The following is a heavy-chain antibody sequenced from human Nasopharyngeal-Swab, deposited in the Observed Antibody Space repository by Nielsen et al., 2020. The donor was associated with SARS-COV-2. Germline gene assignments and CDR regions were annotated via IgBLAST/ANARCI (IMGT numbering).Heavy chain of an antibody. D-gene: IGHD2-21*02. V-gene: IGHV3-21*01. Sequence: GESLKISCAASGFTSSSYSMNWVRQAPGKGLEWVSSISSSSSYIYYADSVKGRFTISRDNAKNSLYLQMNSLRAEDTAVYYCARDVGVTTAYYFDYWGQGTLVTVSS. CDR3: ARDVGVTTAYYFDY. CDR1: GFTSSSYS. CDR2: ISSSSSYI. J-gene: IGHJ4*02.